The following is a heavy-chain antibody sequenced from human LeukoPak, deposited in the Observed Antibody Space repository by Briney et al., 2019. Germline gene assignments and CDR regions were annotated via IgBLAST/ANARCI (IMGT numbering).Heavy chain of an antibody. CDR1: GGTFSSYA. Sequence: SVKVSCKASGGTFSSYAISWVRQAPGQGLGWMGRIIPILGIANYAQKFQGRVTITADKSTSTAYMELSSLRSEDTAVYYCASDFAWLQSDAFDIWGQGTMVTVPS. D-gene: IGHD5-12*01. J-gene: IGHJ3*02. CDR3: ASDFAWLQSDAFDI. CDR2: IIPILGIA. V-gene: IGHV1-69*04.